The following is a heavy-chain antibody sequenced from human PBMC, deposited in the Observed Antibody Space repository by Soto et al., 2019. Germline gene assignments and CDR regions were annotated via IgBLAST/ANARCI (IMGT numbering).Heavy chain of an antibody. V-gene: IGHV3-74*01. CDR1: GFTFSSYW. Sequence: GGSLRLSCAASGFTFSSYWMHWVRQAPGKGVVWVSRIDGDGSNTGYADSVKGRFTISRDNAKNTLYLQMNSLRAEDTAVYYCAGEIAAAIDQWGQGTLVTVSS. CDR3: AGEIAAAIDQ. D-gene: IGHD6-13*01. J-gene: IGHJ4*02. CDR2: IDGDGSNT.